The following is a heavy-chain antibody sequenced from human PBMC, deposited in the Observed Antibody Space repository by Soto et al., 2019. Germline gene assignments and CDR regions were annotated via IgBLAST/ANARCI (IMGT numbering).Heavy chain of an antibody. J-gene: IGHJ3*02. CDR2: IKQDGSEK. CDR3: AREGTIFGVLIINAFDI. D-gene: IGHD3-3*01. CDR1: GFIFSHNW. V-gene: IGHV3-7*04. Sequence: PGGSLRLSCAASGFIFSHNWMSWVRQAPGKGLEWVANIKQDGSEKSYVESVKGRFTISRDNAKNSLYLQMNSLRAEDTAVYYCAREGTIFGVLIINAFDIWGQGAMVTVSS.